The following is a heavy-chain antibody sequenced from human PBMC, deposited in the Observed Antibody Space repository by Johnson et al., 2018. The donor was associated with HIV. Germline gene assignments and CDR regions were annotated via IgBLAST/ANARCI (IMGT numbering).Heavy chain of an antibody. V-gene: IGHV3-43D*03. CDR2: ISWDGGST. CDR3: AKDRLAMGILDI. D-gene: IGHD5-18*01. Sequence: LLVESGGVVVQPGGSLTLSCAASGFTFDDHAMHWVRQAPGKGLEWVSLISWDGGSTYYGDSVKGRFTVSRDNSKNSLYLQVNSLRAEDTAIYYCAKDRLAMGILDIWGQGTVVIVSS. CDR1: GFTFDDHA. J-gene: IGHJ3*02.